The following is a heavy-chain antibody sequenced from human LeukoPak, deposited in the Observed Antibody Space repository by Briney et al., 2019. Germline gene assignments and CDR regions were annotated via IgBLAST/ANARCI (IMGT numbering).Heavy chain of an antibody. CDR2: IYYSGST. Sequence: SETLSLTCTVSGGSISSYYWSWIRQPPGKGLEWIGYIYYSGSTNDNPSLKSRVTISVDTSKNQFSLKLSSVTAADTAVYYCARMGNYPLYYYYYGMDVWGQGTTVTVSS. CDR1: GGSISSYY. CDR3: ARMGNYPLYYYYYGMDV. V-gene: IGHV4-59*08. J-gene: IGHJ6*02. D-gene: IGHD1-7*01.